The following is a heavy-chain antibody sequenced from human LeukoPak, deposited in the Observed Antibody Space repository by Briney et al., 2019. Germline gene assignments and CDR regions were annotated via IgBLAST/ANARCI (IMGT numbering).Heavy chain of an antibody. Sequence: SETLSLTCTVSGGSISSSFYYWGWIRQPPGKGLEWIGSMYYSGSTSYNPSLKSRVTISVDTSKNQFSLELSSVRAADTAVYYCARDASGYKFDYWGQGTLVTVSS. V-gene: IGHV4-39*07. D-gene: IGHD3-22*01. CDR3: ARDASGYKFDY. J-gene: IGHJ4*02. CDR2: MYYSGST. CDR1: GGSISSSFYY.